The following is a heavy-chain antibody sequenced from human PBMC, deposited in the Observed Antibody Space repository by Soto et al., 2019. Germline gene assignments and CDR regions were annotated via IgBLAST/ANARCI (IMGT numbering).Heavy chain of an antibody. J-gene: IGHJ4*02. CDR3: ARDDGITVIKY. CDR1: GFDFSSHG. Sequence: QVQLVESGGGVVQPGRSLRLSCTTSGFDFSSHGYHWVRQAPGRGLEWVSAIWHDGSKKYYADSVQGRFTVARDESKNSLYLQTNSLRPEDMAVYHCARDDGITVIKYWGQGTLVTVSS. V-gene: IGHV3-33*01. D-gene: IGHD1-20*01. CDR2: IWHDGSKK.